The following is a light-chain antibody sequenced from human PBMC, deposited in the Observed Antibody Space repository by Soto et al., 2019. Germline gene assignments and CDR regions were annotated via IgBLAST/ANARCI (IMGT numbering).Light chain of an antibody. CDR1: SSDIGAYNY. V-gene: IGLV2-14*01. Sequence: QSVLTQPASVSGSPGQSITISCTGTSSDIGAYNYVSWYQQHPGKAPKLMIYDVSNRPSGVSNRFSGSKSGNTASLTISGVQAEDEADYYCSSYTTRTTVVFGGGTKLTVL. J-gene: IGLJ2*01. CDR2: DVS. CDR3: SSYTTRTTVV.